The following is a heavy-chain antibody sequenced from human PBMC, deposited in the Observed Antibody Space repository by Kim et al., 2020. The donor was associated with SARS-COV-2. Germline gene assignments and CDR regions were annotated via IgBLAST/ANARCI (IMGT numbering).Heavy chain of an antibody. CDR3: ARGGAIYGSGSYGFGDF. CDR2: IYFTGST. D-gene: IGHD3-10*01. J-gene: IGHJ4*02. Sequence: SETLSLTCNVSADSMSGYFWSWIRQAPGKGPEWLGHIYFTGSTKYNPPFQSRLSISVDTSNSRFSLTLTCVTAADTAVYFCARGGAIYGSGSYGFGDFWGQGIPVTVSS. V-gene: IGHV4-59*01. CDR1: ADSMSGYF.